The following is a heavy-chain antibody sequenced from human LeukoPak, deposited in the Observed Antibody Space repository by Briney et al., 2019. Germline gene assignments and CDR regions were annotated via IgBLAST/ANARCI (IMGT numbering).Heavy chain of an antibody. CDR3: ARGPTTVVAPGFDY. J-gene: IGHJ4*02. V-gene: IGHV3-30-3*01. CDR1: GFTFSSYA. Sequence: GGSLRLSCAASGFTFSSYAMHWVRQAPGKGLEWVASISYDGDNKYYADSVKGRFTISRDNSKNTLYLQMNSLKTEDTAVLYCARGPTTVVAPGFDYWGQGTLVTVSS. D-gene: IGHD4-11*01. CDR2: ISYDGDNK.